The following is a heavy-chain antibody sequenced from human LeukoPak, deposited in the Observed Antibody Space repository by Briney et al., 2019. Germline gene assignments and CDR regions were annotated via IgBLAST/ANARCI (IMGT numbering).Heavy chain of an antibody. J-gene: IGHJ4*02. CDR2: IYHSGST. D-gene: IGHD3-10*01. V-gene: IGHV4-38-2*02. Sequence: PSETLSLTCTVSGYSISSGYYWGWIRQPPGKGLEWIGSIYHSGSTYYNPSLKSRVTISVDTSKNQFSLKLSSVTAADTAVYYCARGYYGSGSYYSYWGQGTLVTVSS. CDR1: GYSISSGYY. CDR3: ARGYYGSGSYYSY.